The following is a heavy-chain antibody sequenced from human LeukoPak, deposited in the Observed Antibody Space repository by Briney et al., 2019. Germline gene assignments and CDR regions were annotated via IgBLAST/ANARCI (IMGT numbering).Heavy chain of an antibody. D-gene: IGHD2-21*02. CDR1: GGTFSSYA. CDR2: LIPIFGIA. V-gene: IGHV1-69*04. Sequence: SVKVSCKASGGTFSSYAISWVRPAPGHGLAWMGRLIPIFGIANYAQQFQVRVTITADKSTSTAYMELSSLRSEDTAVYYCARDVCGGDCYDWYFDLWGRGTLVTVSS. J-gene: IGHJ2*01. CDR3: ARDVCGGDCYDWYFDL.